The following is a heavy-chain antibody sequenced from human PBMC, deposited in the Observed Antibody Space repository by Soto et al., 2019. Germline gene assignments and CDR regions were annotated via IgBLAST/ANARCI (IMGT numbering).Heavy chain of an antibody. CDR2: IDPDSGDT. J-gene: IGHJ4*02. V-gene: IGHV1-2*02. CDR1: GYTFTGYY. CDR3: ARGPLE. Sequence: QVRLEQSGAEVKKPGASVTVSCKASGYTFTGYYLHWVRQAPGQGPEWVGKIDPDSGDTDQSQKFQGRVTLTRDTAIDTAYMELTRLTLDDTAIYYSARGPLEWGQGTLVTVSS.